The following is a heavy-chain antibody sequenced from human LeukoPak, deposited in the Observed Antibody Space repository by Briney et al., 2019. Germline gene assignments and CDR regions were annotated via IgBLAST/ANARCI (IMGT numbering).Heavy chain of an antibody. J-gene: IGHJ4*02. CDR1: GFTFDDYA. Sequence: GGSLRLSCAASGFTFDDYAMHWVRQAPGKGLEWVSGISWNSDSIGYADSVKGRFTISRDNAKNSLYLQMNSLRAEDTALYYCAKDRENYGSGSYTYGSDFDYWGQGTLVTVSS. V-gene: IGHV3-9*01. D-gene: IGHD3-10*01. CDR3: AKDRENYGSGSYTYGSDFDY. CDR2: ISWNSDSI.